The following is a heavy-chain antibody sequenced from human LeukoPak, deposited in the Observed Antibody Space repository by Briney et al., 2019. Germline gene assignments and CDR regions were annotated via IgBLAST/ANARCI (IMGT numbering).Heavy chain of an antibody. CDR1: GFSFSSYA. D-gene: IGHD6-19*01. CDR2: STGNGDNT. Sequence: PGGSLTLSCRVSGFSFSSYALTWVRHPQGKGQERDSASTGNGDNTNHANSVKGRFTITRDKSENTLYLQMNSLRAEDTAIYYCAKAQGQSSDWTLDYWGQGTLVTVSS. V-gene: IGHV3-23*01. CDR3: AKAQGQSSDWTLDY. J-gene: IGHJ4*02.